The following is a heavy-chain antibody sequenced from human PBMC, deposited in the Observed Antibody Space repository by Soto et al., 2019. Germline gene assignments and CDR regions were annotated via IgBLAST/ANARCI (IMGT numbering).Heavy chain of an antibody. CDR1: GGTFSSYA. V-gene: IGHV1-69*13. J-gene: IGHJ6*02. CDR3: ARLPYCSSTSCYRSFNYYYYGMDV. CDR2: IIPIFGTA. Sequence: SVKVSCKASGGTFSSYAISWVRQAPGQGLEWMGGIIPIFGTANYAQKFQGRVTITADESTSTAYMELSSLRSEDTAVCYCARLPYCSSTSCYRSFNYYYYGMDVWGQGTTVTVSS. D-gene: IGHD2-2*02.